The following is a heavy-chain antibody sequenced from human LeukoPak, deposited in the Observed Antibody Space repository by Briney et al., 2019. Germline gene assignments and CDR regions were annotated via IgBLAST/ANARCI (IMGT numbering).Heavy chain of an antibody. CDR1: GGSMSSYY. V-gene: IGHV4-59*01. CDR2: VYYSGST. D-gene: IGHD3-22*01. Sequence: PSETLSLTCSVSGGSMSSYYWSWIRQSPGKGLEWLGSVYYSGSTDSNPSLKSRVTMSVDTSKNQVSMKLSSVTAADTAVYYCARGGTPITMIVVESNWFDPWGQGTRVTVSS. CDR3: ARGGTPITMIVVESNWFDP. J-gene: IGHJ5*02.